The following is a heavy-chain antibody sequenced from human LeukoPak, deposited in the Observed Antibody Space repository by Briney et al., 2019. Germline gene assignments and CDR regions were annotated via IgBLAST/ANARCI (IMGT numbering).Heavy chain of an antibody. Sequence: SETLSLTCTVSGGSISSGGYYWSWLRQHPGQGLEWIGYIYYSGSTYYNPSLKSRVTISVHTSKNQFSLKRSSVTAADTGVYYWARVYDYGTNSNWGRETLFTVSS. CDR1: GGSISSGGYY. J-gene: IGHJ4*02. D-gene: IGHD4-23*01. CDR3: ARVYDYGTNSN. V-gene: IGHV4-31*03. CDR2: IYYSGST.